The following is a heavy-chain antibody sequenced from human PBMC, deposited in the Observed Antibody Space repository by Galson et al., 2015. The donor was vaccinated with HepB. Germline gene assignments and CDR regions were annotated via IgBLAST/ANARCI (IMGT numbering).Heavy chain of an antibody. CDR2: IKSNSGDT. V-gene: IGHV1-2*06. CDR1: GYAFNVYD. CDR3: ARGSFYIDQSVYYRHCDY. J-gene: IGHJ4*02. D-gene: IGHD3-3*01. Sequence: SVKVSCKASGYAFNVYDIHWLRQAPGQGLEYMGRIKSNSGDTDYAQKFQDRVTITRDTSINTAYMELSRLRSDDTAVYYCARGSFYIDQSVYYRHCDYWGQGTLVTVSS.